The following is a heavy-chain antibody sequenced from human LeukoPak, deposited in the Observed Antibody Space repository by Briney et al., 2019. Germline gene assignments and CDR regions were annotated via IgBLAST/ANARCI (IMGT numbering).Heavy chain of an antibody. Sequence: SQTLSLTCAVSGGSISSGGYSWSWIRQPPGKGLEWIGYIYHSGSTYYNPSLKSRVTISVDRSKNQFSLKLSSVTAADTAVYYCARDQDCSSTSCYPEYFQHWGQGTLVTVSS. CDR3: ARDQDCSSTSCYPEYFQH. D-gene: IGHD2-2*01. V-gene: IGHV4-30-2*01. J-gene: IGHJ1*01. CDR1: GGSISSGGYS. CDR2: IYHSGST.